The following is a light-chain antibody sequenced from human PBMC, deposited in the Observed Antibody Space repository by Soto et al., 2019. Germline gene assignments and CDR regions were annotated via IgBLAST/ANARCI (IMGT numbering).Light chain of an antibody. V-gene: IGLV2-14*03. CDR2: EVS. Sequence: QSALTQPASVFGSPGQSITISCTGTSSDVGGYNFVSWYQQHPGKAPKLMIYEVSSRPSGVPNRFSGSKSGNTASLTISGLQPEDEADYNCSSYTASSTLVFGTGTELTVL. CDR1: SSDVGGYNF. J-gene: IGLJ1*01. CDR3: SSYTASSTLV.